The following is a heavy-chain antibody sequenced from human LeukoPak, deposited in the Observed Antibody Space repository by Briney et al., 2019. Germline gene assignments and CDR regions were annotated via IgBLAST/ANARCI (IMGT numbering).Heavy chain of an antibody. CDR3: ARATDYYGSGSYLPLYYFYGMDV. V-gene: IGHV3-30*04. D-gene: IGHD3-10*01. J-gene: IGHJ6*04. Sequence: GRSLRLSCAASGFTFSRHAMHWVRQSPGKGLEWVAIISYDGSDEYIADSVKVRFSISRDNSRNTLDLQMNSLTTEDTAPYYCARATDYYGSGSYLPLYYFYGMDVWGKGTAVIVSS. CDR2: ISYDGSDE. CDR1: GFTFSRHA.